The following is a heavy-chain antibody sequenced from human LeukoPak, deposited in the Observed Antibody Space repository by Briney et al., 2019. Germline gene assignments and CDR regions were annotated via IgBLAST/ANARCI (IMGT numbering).Heavy chain of an antibody. CDR2: INHSGST. J-gene: IGHJ4*02. CDR1: GGSISGYY. CDR3: ARGRRIVVVPAAKTIFDY. Sequence: SETLSLTCAVYGGSISGYYWSWIRQPAGKGLEWIGEINHSGSTNYNPSLKSRVTISVDTSKNQFSLKLSSVTAADTAVYYCARGRRIVVVPAAKTIFDYWGQGTLVTVSS. D-gene: IGHD2-2*01. V-gene: IGHV4-34*01.